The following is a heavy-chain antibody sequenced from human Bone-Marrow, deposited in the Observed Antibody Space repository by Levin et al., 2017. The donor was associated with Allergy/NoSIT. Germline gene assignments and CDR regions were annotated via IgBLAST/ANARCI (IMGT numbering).Heavy chain of an antibody. V-gene: IGHV4-39*01. CDR2: IYYSGNT. CDR1: GGDINNNNYY. D-gene: IGHD2-21*02. CDR3: AIQDSVVVPGYFDY. J-gene: IGHJ4*02. Sequence: SQTLSLTCTVSGGDINNNNYYWAWIRQPPGKGLEWIVTIYYSGNTYYNPSLKSRITISVDTSKNQFSLKVSSVTAADTALYYCAIQDSVVVPGYFDYWGQGTLVTVSS.